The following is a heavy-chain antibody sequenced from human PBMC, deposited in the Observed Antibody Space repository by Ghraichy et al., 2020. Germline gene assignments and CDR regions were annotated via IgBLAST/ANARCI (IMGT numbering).Heavy chain of an antibody. CDR3: ARRRYGDYGAQFDY. CDR1: GYSFTSYW. CDR2: IYPGDSHT. V-gene: IGHV5-51*01. J-gene: IGHJ4*02. Sequence: GESLNISCKGSGYSFTSYWIGWVRQMDGKGLECMGIIYPGDSHTTYSPSFQGQVTISVDKSISTAFLQWSSLKASDTAMYYCARRRYGDYGAQFDYWGQGTLVTVSS. D-gene: IGHD4-17*01.